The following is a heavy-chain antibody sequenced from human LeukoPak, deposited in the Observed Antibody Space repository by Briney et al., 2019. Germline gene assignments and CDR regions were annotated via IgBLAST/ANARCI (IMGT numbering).Heavy chain of an antibody. CDR1: GGSISSSSYY. J-gene: IGHJ4*02. CDR3: AGATYGPDPPGLDY. D-gene: IGHD4-17*01. CDR2: IYYSGST. V-gene: IGHV4-39*07. Sequence: PSETLSLTCTVSGGSISSSSYYWGWIRQPPGKGLEWIGSIYYSGSTNYNPPLKSRVAISVDTSKNQFSLKLSSVTAADTAVYYCAGATYGPDPPGLDYWGQGTLVTVSS.